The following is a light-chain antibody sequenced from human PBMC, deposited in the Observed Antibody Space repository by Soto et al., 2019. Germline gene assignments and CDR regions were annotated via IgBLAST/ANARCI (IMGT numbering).Light chain of an antibody. CDR1: QSISSSY. CDR3: QQYGDTTGT. J-gene: IGKJ1*01. CDR2: GSS. Sequence: EVVLTQCPGAPSLSPGGRVSLYSRASQSISSSYLPWYQQKHGQAPRVAXHGSSSRATGSPDSLSGSGSATDFTPPISRREPDDCFRYYWQQYGDTTGTFGQGTKVDIK. V-gene: IGKV3-20*01.